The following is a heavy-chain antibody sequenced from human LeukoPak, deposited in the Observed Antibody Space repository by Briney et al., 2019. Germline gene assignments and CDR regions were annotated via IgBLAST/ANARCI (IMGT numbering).Heavy chain of an antibody. Sequence: GASVKVSCKSSGYTFTVYYMHWVREAPGQGLEWMGWINPNSCGTNYAQKFQGRATMTRATSISTAYMELSRLRSDDTAVYYCARDRGPYSSSWYDAFDIWGQGTMVTVS. CDR1: GYTFTVYY. CDR2: INPNSCGT. D-gene: IGHD6-13*01. V-gene: IGHV1-2*02. J-gene: IGHJ3*02. CDR3: ARDRGPYSSSWYDAFDI.